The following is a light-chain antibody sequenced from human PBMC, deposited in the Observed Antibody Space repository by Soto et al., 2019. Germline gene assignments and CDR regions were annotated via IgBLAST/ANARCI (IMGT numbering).Light chain of an antibody. CDR1: QSISSY. V-gene: IGKV1-39*01. J-gene: IGKJ1*01. CDR2: AAS. Sequence: DIQMTQSPSSLSASVGDRVTITCRASQSISSYLNWYQQKPGKAPKLLIYAASSLESGVPSRFSGSGSGTDFTLTVSSLQSEDFATYYCRQSYISPSTFGQGTKVQIK. CDR3: RQSYISPST.